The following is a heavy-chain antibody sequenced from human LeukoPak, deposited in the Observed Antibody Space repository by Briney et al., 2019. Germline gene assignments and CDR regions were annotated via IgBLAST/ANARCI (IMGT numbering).Heavy chain of an antibody. CDR3: ARDQDDILTGPKYYYYYYYMDV. J-gene: IGHJ6*03. CDR1: GGSFSSYA. V-gene: IGHV1-69*13. CDR2: IMPIFGTA. Sequence: SVKVSCKASGGSFSSYAISWVRQAPGQGLEWMGGIMPIFGTANYAQKFQGRVTITAGESTSTAYMELSSLRSEDTAVYYCARDQDDILTGPKYYYYYYYMDVWGKGTTVTVSS. D-gene: IGHD3-9*01.